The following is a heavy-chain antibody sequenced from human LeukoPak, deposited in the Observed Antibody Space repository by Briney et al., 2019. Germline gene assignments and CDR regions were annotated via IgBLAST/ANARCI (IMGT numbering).Heavy chain of an antibody. CDR3: ARAVRDYVWGSYRSLDY. CDR1: GGSFSGYY. D-gene: IGHD3-16*02. Sequence: PSETLSLTCAVYGGSFSGYYWSWIRQPPGKGLGWIGEINHRGSTNYNPSLKSRVTISVDTSKNQFSLKLSSVTAADTAVYYCARAVRDYVWGSYRSLDYWGQGTLVTVSS. V-gene: IGHV4-34*01. J-gene: IGHJ4*02. CDR2: INHRGST.